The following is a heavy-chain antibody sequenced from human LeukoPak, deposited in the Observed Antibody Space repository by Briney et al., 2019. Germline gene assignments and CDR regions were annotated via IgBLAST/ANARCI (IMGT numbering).Heavy chain of an antibody. CDR3: ASNGYSSTTGHFQH. J-gene: IGHJ1*01. CDR1: GGSISSYY. D-gene: IGHD6-13*01. CDR2: IYYSGST. Sequence: PSETLSLTCTVSGGSISSYYWSWIRQSPGKGLEWIGYIYYSGSTNYNPSLKSRVTISVDTSKNQFSLKLSSVTAADTAVYYCASNGYSSTTGHFQHWGQGTLVTVSS. V-gene: IGHV4-59*01.